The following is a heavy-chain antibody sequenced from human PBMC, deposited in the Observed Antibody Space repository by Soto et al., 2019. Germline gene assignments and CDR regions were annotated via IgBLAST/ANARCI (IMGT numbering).Heavy chain of an antibody. CDR3: AKAYQKDFWSGYSYDWFDP. D-gene: IGHD3-3*01. J-gene: IGHJ5*02. Sequence: PGGSLRLSCAASGFTFSSYAMSWVRQAPGKGLEWVSAISGSGGSTYYADSVKGRFTISRDNSKNTLYLQMNSLRAEDTAVYYCAKAYQKDFWSGYSYDWFDPWGQGTLVTVSS. CDR1: GFTFSSYA. CDR2: ISGSGGST. V-gene: IGHV3-23*01.